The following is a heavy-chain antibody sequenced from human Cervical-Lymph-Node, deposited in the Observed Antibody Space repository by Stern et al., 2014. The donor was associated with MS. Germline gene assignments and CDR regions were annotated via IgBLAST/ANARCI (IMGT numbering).Heavy chain of an antibody. D-gene: IGHD2-15*01. CDR2: LNPSGGAT. J-gene: IGHJ4*02. Sequence: VQLVESGAEVKKPGASVKVSCQSSGYSFTNYYMHWVRQAPGQGLEWMGILNPSGGATSYAQKFQDRINMTRDTSTNTVYMQLSSLRSTDTAVYYCARDLGVAAVFDYWGQGTRVTVSS. CDR1: GYSFTNYY. V-gene: IGHV1-46*01. CDR3: ARDLGVAAVFDY.